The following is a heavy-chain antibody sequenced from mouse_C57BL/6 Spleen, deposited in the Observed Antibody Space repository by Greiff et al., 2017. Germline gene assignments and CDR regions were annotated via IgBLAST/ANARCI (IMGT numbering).Heavy chain of an antibody. CDR3: SLTTVVEGAMDY. D-gene: IGHD1-1*01. V-gene: IGHV1-18*01. Sequence: VQLQQSGPELVKPGASVKIPCKASGYTFTDYNMDWVKQSHGKSLEWIGDINPNNGGTIYNQKFKGKATLTVDKSSSTAYMELRSLTSEDTAVYYCSLTTVVEGAMDYWGQGTSVTVSS. CDR2: INPNNGGT. J-gene: IGHJ4*01. CDR1: GYTFTDYN.